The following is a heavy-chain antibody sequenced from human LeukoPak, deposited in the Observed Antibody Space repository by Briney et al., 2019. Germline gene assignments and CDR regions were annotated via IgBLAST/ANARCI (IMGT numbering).Heavy chain of an antibody. CDR1: GFTFSSYS. V-gene: IGHV3-48*04. CDR3: ARFPSGDSSSWAFDY. CDR2: ISSSSTI. D-gene: IGHD6-13*01. Sequence: GGSLRLSCAASGFTFSSYSMNWVRQAPGKGLEWVSYISSSSTIYYADSVKGRFTISRDNAKNSLYLQMNSLRAEDTAVYYCARFPSGDSSSWAFDYWGQGTLVTVSS. J-gene: IGHJ4*02.